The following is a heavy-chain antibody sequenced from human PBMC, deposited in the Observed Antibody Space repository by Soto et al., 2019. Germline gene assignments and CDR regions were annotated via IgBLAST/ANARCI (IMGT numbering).Heavy chain of an antibody. Sequence: QVQLQESGPGLVKPSQTLSLTCTVSGGSISSGGYYWSWIRQHPGKGLEWIGYIYYSGSTYYNPSLKSRVTISVDTSKNQFSLKLSSVTAAGTAVYYCARGVVVVTTSDAFDIWGQGTMVTVSS. CDR3: ARGVVVVTTSDAFDI. CDR2: IYYSGST. J-gene: IGHJ3*02. D-gene: IGHD2-21*02. CDR1: GGSISSGGYY. V-gene: IGHV4-31*03.